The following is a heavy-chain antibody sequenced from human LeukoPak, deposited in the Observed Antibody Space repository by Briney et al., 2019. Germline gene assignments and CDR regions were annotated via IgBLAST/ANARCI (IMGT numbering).Heavy chain of an antibody. D-gene: IGHD6-19*01. CDR1: GFTFSSYA. J-gene: IGHJ4*02. V-gene: IGHV3-23*01. CDR2: ISGSGGST. Sequence: PGGSLRLSCAASGFTFSSYAMSWVRQAPGKGLEWVSAISGSGGSTYYADSVKGRFTISRDNSKNTLYLQMNSLRDEDTAVYYCAKDARYSSGSYYFDYWGQGTLVTVSS. CDR3: AKDARYSSGSYYFDY.